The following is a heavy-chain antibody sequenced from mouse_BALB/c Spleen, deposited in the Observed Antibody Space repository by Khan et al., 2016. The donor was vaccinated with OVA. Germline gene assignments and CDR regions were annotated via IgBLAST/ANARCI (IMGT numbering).Heavy chain of an antibody. Sequence: QVQLQQPGPGLVAPSQSLSITCTVSGFSLTSYGVSWVRQPPGKGLEWLGVIWGDGSTNYHSTLISRLIISKDNSKSQVFLKLNSLQTDDTATYCCAKFTPNYYSMDYWGQGTSVTVSS. J-gene: IGHJ4*01. V-gene: IGHV2-3*01. CDR1: GFSLTSYG. CDR3: AKFTPNYYSMDY. CDR2: IWGDGST.